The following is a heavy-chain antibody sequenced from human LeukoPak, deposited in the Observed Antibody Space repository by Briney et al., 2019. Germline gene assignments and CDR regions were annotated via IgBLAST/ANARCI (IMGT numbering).Heavy chain of an antibody. CDR2: ISSSSSYI. D-gene: IGHD6-19*01. CDR3: ARVPGFGSGWYLELDY. J-gene: IGHJ4*02. V-gene: IGHV3-21*01. Sequence: PGGSLRLSCAASGFTFSSYSMNWVRQAPGKGLEWVSSISSSSSYIYYADSVKGRFTISRDNAKNSLYLQMNRLRAEDTAVYYCARVPGFGSGWYLELDYWGQGTLVTVSS. CDR1: GFTFSSYS.